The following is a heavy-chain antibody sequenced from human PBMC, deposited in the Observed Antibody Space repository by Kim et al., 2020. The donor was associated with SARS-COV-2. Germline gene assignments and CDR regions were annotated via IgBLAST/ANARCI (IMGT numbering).Heavy chain of an antibody. CDR3: ARPRGKWFPYDWFDP. J-gene: IGHJ5*02. CDR1: GFTFSSYA. D-gene: IGHD3-22*01. V-gene: IGHV3-30*04. Sequence: GGSLRLSCAASGFTFSSYAMHWVRQAPGKGLEWVAVISYDGSNKYYADSVKGRFTISRDNSKNTLYLQMNSLRAEDTAVYYCARPRGKWFPYDWFDPGARGPWSPSPQ. CDR2: ISYDGSNK.